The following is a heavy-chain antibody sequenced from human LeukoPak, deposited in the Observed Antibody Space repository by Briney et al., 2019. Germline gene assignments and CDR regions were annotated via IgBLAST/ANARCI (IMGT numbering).Heavy chain of an antibody. CDR3: AREDYGDLRNWFDP. CDR2: ISGSGGGST. V-gene: IGHV3-23*01. Sequence: GGSLRLSCAASGFTFRRYGMSWVRQAPGKGLEWVSAISGSGGGSTYYADSVKGRFTISRDNAKNSLYLQMNSLRAEDTAVYYCAREDYGDLRNWFDPWGQGTLVTVSS. CDR1: GFTFRRYG. D-gene: IGHD4-17*01. J-gene: IGHJ5*02.